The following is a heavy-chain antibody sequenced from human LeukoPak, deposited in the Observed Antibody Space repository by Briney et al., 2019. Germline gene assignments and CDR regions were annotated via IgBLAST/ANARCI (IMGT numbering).Heavy chain of an antibody. D-gene: IGHD3/OR15-3a*01. J-gene: IGHJ4*02. CDR3: ARDGRAPGLYFDY. CDR2: LNQDGSEK. CDR1: EFPFSTYW. V-gene: IGHV3-7*01. Sequence: PGGSLRLSCAASEFPFSTYWMNWVRQAPGKGLEWVASLNQDGSEKKYVDSVNGRFTISRDNAKNSVSLQMNSLRVEDSAVYYCARDGRAPGLYFDYWGQGTLVTVSS.